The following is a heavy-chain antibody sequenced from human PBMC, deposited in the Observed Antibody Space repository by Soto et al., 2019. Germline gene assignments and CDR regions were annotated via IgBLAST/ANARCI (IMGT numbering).Heavy chain of an antibody. V-gene: IGHV3-66*01. D-gene: IGHD6-19*01. CDR1: GLTVRSND. Sequence: EVQLVESGGGLVQPGGSLRLSCAASGLTVRSNDMSWVRQAPGKGLEWVSVIYRSGDAYYPDSVKGRFIISRDNSKNTLSLQMNSLRAEDTAVYYCVRDESGRGWAPGVWGQGTLVTVSS. CDR2: IYRSGDA. J-gene: IGHJ4*02. CDR3: VRDESGRGWAPGV.